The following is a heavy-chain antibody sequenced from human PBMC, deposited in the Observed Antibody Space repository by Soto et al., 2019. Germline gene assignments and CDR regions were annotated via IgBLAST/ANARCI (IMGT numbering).Heavy chain of an antibody. Sequence: ASVNVSCKASGYTFTSCGISWGRQAPGQGLEWMGWISAYNGNTNYAQKLQGRVTITRDTSASTAYMELSSLRSEDTAVYYCAREGGSYSGFYGMDVWGQGTTVTVSS. V-gene: IGHV1-18*01. CDR2: ISAYNGNT. J-gene: IGHJ6*02. D-gene: IGHD1-26*01. CDR1: GYTFTSCG. CDR3: AREGGSYSGFYGMDV.